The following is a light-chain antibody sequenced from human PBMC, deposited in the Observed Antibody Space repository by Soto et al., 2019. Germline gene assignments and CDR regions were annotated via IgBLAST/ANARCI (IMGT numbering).Light chain of an antibody. J-gene: IGLJ3*02. CDR2: ANT. Sequence: QAVVTQPPSVSGAPGQRVTISCAGSSSNIGAGFDVHWYQQLPGTSPKVLIYANTNRPSGVPDRFSGSKSDTSASLAITGLQPEDEADYYCQSYDISLTGPRVFGTGTKLTVL. CDR3: QSYDISLTGPRV. V-gene: IGLV1-40*01. CDR1: SSNIGAGFD.